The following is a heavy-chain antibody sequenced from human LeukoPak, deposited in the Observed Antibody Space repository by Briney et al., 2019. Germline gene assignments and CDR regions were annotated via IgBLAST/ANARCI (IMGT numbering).Heavy chain of an antibody. CDR3: ARDPYSGSYSDYYYYYMDV. CDR2: IRYDGSNK. Sequence: PRGSLRLSCAASGFTFSSYGMHWVRQAPGKGLEWVAFIRYDGSNKYYADSVKGRFTISRDNSKNTLYLQMNSLRAEDTAVYYCARDPYSGSYSDYYYYYMDVWGKGTTVTVSS. CDR1: GFTFSSYG. D-gene: IGHD1-26*01. J-gene: IGHJ6*03. V-gene: IGHV3-30*02.